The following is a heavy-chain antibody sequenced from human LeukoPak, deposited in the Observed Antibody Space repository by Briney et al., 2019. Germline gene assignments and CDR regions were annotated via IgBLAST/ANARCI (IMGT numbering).Heavy chain of an antibody. CDR1: GYTFTGYY. V-gene: IGHV1-2*02. Sequence: ASVKVSCKASGYTFTGYYMHWVRQAPGQGLEWMGWINPNSGGTKYAQKLQGRVTMTRDTSINTVYMELTRLRSDGPAVYYWARDPVRGIILYRIPNWFDPWGQGTLVTVSS. CDR2: INPNSGGT. J-gene: IGHJ5*02. CDR3: ARDPVRGIILYRIPNWFDP. D-gene: IGHD3-10*01.